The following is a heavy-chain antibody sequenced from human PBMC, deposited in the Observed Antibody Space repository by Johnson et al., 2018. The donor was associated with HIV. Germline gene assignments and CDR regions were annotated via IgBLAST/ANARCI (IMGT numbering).Heavy chain of an antibody. J-gene: IGHJ3*01. CDR2: IYTDGKT. Sequence: VQLVESGGGLIQPGGSLRLSCAVSGFIVSDTDMAWVRQAPGKGLEWVSVIYTDGKTYYADSVRGRFTISRDNSKNTVFLQMNSLRAEDTALYYCSRGGDIVPQDPFDFWGQGTMVTVSS. CDR3: SRGGDIVPQDPFDF. CDR1: GFIVSDTD. V-gene: IGHV3-66*03. D-gene: IGHD2-8*01.